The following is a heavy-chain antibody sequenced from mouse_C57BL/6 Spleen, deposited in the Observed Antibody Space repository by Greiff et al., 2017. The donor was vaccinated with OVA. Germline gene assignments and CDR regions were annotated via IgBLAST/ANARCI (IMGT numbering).Heavy chain of an antibody. CDR1: GYSITSGYY. V-gene: IGHV3-6*01. J-gene: IGHJ2*01. CDR3: AREEFSYYFDY. CDR2: ISYDGSN. Sequence: VQLKESGPGLVKPSQSLSLTCSVTGYSITSGYYWNWIRQFPGNKLEWMGYISYDGSNNYNPSLKNRISITRDTSKNQFFLKLNSVTTEDTATYYCAREEFSYYFDYWGQGTPLTVSS.